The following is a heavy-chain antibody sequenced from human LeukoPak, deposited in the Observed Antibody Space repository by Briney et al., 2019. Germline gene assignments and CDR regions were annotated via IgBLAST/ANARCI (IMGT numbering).Heavy chain of an antibody. D-gene: IGHD6-19*01. J-gene: IGHJ4*02. CDR1: GGSISSSSYY. CDR3: ARLEQWLGQYYFDY. Sequence: SETLSLTCTVSGGSISSSSYYWGWIRQSPGTGLECIGSIYYSGSTYYNPSLKSRVTISVDTSKNQFSLKLSSVTAADTAVYYCARLEQWLGQYYFDYWGQGTLVTVSS. CDR2: IYYSGST. V-gene: IGHV4-39*07.